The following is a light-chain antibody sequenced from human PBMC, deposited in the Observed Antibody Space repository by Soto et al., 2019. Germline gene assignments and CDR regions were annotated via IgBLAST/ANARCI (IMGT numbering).Light chain of an antibody. J-gene: IGLJ3*02. Sequence: QSVLTQPPSVSGAPGQRVTISCTGSSSNIGAGYDVHWYQPLPGTAPKLLIYGNSNRPSGVPDRFSGSKSGTSASLAITGLQAEDEADYYCQSYDSSLSVGVFGGRTKLAVL. V-gene: IGLV1-40*01. CDR2: GNS. CDR3: QSYDSSLSVGV. CDR1: SSNIGAGYD.